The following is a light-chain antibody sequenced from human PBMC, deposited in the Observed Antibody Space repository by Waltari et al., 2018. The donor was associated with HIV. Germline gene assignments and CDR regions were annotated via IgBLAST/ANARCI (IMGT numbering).Light chain of an antibody. V-gene: IGLV2-14*03. CDR2: DVS. J-gene: IGLJ2*01. CDR1: ASDIGDYNY. CDR3: SSYTRSTRTTAWL. Sequence: QSALTQPASVSGAPGQSITISCTGTASDIGDYNYVSWYQQHPGKAPKLVIYDVSNRPSGISTVCSGSKAGTTASLTISGLHAEDEAVYYCSSYTRSTRTTAWLFGGGTRLTVL.